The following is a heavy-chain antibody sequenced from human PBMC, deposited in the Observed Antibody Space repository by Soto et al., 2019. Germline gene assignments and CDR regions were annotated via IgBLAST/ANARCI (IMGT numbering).Heavy chain of an antibody. CDR3: AKPIGVGHYYYGMDV. J-gene: IGHJ6*02. V-gene: IGHV3-9*01. CDR2: ISWNSGSI. CDR1: GFTFDDYA. Sequence: EVQLVESGGGLVQPGRSLRLSCAASGFTFDDYAMHWVRQAPGKGLEWVSGISWNSGSIGYADSVKGRFTISRDNAKNSLYLQMNSLRAEDTALYYCAKPIGVGHYYYGMDVWGQGTTVTVSS. D-gene: IGHD3-10*01.